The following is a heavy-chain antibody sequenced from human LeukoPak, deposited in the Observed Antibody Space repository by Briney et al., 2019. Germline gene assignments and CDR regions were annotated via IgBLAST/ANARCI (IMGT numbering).Heavy chain of an antibody. Sequence: SETLSLTCTVSGGSINDYYWTWSRQTPPQRLEWLGYIHSNGNTSYSPSLKRRVIMSVDTSKNHCSLRLSSVTTADTAVYYCARGVPYFDPSGDIYIDAFDIWGQGTMVTVSS. CDR3: ARGVPYFDPSGDIYIDAFDI. J-gene: IGHJ3*02. D-gene: IGHD1-26*01. V-gene: IGHV4-59*01. CDR2: IHSNGNT. CDR1: GGSINDYY.